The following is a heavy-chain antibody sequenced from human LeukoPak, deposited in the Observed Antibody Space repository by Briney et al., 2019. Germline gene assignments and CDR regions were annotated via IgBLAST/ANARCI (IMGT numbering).Heavy chain of an antibody. CDR3: ARDLKVVVAATAYYSGMDV. CDR2: IYHSGST. CDR1: GVSISSNNW. Sequence: PSETLSLTCAVSGVSISSNNWWSWVRQPPGKGLEWIGEIYHSGSTNYNPSLKSRVTISIDQSKNQFSLRLNSVTAADTAVYYCARDLKVVVAATAYYSGMDVWGQGTTVTVSS. J-gene: IGHJ6*02. D-gene: IGHD2-15*01. V-gene: IGHV4-4*02.